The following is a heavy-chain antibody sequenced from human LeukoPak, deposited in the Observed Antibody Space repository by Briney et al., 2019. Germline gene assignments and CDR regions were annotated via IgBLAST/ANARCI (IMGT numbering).Heavy chain of an antibody. D-gene: IGHD6-13*01. CDR3: ARDRYSSSWELFDY. CDR1: GFTFSSYA. Sequence: GGSLRLSCAASGFTFSSYAMHWVRQAPGKGLEGVAVISYDGSNKYYADSVKGRFTISRDNSKNTLYLQMNSLRAEDTAVYYCARDRYSSSWELFDYWGQGTLVTVSS. V-gene: IGHV3-30-3*01. CDR2: ISYDGSNK. J-gene: IGHJ4*02.